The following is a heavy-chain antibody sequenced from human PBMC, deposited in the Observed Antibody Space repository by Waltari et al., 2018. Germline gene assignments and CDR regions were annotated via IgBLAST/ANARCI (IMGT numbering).Heavy chain of an antibody. D-gene: IGHD3-10*01. CDR3: AKDHRYGSGSYSLDV. V-gene: IGHV3-43D*04. CDR1: GFTFDDYA. J-gene: IGHJ6*04. Sequence: EVQLVESGGVVVQPGGSLRLSCAASGFTFDDYAMHWVRQAPGKGLEWVSLISWDGGSTYYADSVKGRFTISRDNSKNSLYLQMNSLRAEDTALYYRAKDHRYGSGSYSLDVWGKGTTVTVSS. CDR2: ISWDGGST.